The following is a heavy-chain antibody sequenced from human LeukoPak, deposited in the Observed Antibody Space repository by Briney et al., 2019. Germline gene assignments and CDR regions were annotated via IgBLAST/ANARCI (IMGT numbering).Heavy chain of an antibody. Sequence: ASVKVSCKASGYTFSNYGISWVRQAPGLGLEWMGWTSYNGNTNYAQKFQDRVTMTTDTSTTTAYMELRSLESDDTAVYYCTRHSGSGWQALGYWGQGTLVTVSS. CDR1: GYTFSNYG. CDR2: TSYNGNT. V-gene: IGHV1-18*04. D-gene: IGHD6-19*01. CDR3: TRHSGSGWQALGY. J-gene: IGHJ4*02.